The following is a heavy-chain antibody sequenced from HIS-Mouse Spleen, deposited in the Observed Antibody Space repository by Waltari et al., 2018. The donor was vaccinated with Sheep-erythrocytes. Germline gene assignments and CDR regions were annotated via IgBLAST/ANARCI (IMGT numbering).Heavy chain of an antibody. D-gene: IGHD1-26*01. J-gene: IGHJ4*02. Sequence: QVQLVQSGAEVKKPGSSVKVSGKASGGTFSSYASSGVRQAPGQGLGWMGRIIPILGIANYAQKFQGRVTITADKSTSTAYMELSSLRSEDTAVYYCAQTGATTPHFDYWGQGTLVTVSS. V-gene: IGHV1-69*04. CDR1: GGTFSSYA. CDR3: AQTGATTPHFDY. CDR2: IIPILGIA.